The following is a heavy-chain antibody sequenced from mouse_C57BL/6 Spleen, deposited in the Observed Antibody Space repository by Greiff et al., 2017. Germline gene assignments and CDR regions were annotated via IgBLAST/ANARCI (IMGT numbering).Heavy chain of an antibody. CDR1: GFTFSDFY. CDR3: ARDSYGLDC. Sequence: EVKVVESGGGLVQSGRSLRLSCATSGFTFSDFYMEWVRQAPGKGLEWIAASRNKANDYTTEYSASVKGRFIVSRDTSQSILYLQMNALRAEDTAIYYCARDSYGLDCWGQGTTLTVSS. CDR2: SRNKANDYTT. V-gene: IGHV7-1*01. D-gene: IGHD1-1*02. J-gene: IGHJ2*01.